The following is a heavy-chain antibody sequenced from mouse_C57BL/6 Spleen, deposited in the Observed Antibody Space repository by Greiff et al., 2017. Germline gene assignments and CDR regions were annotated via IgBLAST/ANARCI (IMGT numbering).Heavy chain of an antibody. J-gene: IGHJ3*01. Sequence: VQLQQSGPGLVQPSQSLSITCTVSGFSLTSYGVHWVRQSPGKGLEWLGVIWRGGSTDYNAAFMSRLSITKDNSKSQVFFKMNSLQADDTVIYYCAKNEGDYDAWFAYWGQGTLVTVSA. CDR2: IWRGGST. CDR3: AKNEGDYDAWFAY. CDR1: GFSLTSYG. D-gene: IGHD2-4*01. V-gene: IGHV2-5*01.